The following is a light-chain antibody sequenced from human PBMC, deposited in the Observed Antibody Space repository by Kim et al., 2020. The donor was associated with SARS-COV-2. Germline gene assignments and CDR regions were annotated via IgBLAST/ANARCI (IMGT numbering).Light chain of an antibody. V-gene: IGKV3-20*01. Sequence: LSPEKRATHTGRASQSSSSHLAWYQQKPGQAPRLLISRASNRATGVPDRFSGSGSGTDFTLTISRLEPEDLGVYYCQQHATSSWTFGQGTKVDIK. CDR1: QSSSSH. CDR2: RAS. J-gene: IGKJ1*01. CDR3: QQHATSSWT.